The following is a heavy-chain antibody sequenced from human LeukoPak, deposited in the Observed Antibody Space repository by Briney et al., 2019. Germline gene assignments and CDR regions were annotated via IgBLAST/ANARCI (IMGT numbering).Heavy chain of an antibody. CDR1: GSTFRSYS. CDR2: ISSSGTTI. V-gene: IGHV3-48*04. D-gene: IGHD1-26*01. CDR3: AKSREGELPHY. J-gene: IGHJ4*02. Sequence: GGSLRLSCAASGSTFRSYSMNWVRQAPGKGLEWVSYISSSGTTIYYADSVKGRFTISRDNAKNSLYLQMTSLRAEDTALYYCAKSREGELPHYWGQGTLVTVSS.